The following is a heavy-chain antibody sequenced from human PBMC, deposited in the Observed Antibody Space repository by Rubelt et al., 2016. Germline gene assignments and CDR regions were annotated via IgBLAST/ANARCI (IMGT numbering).Heavy chain of an antibody. J-gene: IGHJ4*02. Sequence: QLQLQESGPGLVQPSETLSLTCTISGDSISSNSFYWGWIRQPPGKGLEWIGSIDYSGSTYSNPSLRSRVPMSVDASKNQFSLKLSSVTAADTAVYYCARHAFIVTTGSFWDYWGQGTLITVSS. CDR3: ARHAFIVTTGSFWDY. CDR2: IDYSGST. CDR1: GDSISSNSFY. D-gene: IGHD4-17*01. V-gene: IGHV4-39*01.